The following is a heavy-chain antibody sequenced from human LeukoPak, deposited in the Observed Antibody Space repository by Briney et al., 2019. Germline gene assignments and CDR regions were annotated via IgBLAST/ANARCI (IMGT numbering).Heavy chain of an antibody. J-gene: IGHJ4*02. CDR3: AKVSSRITISGRHDY. CDR1: GFTFDNFA. V-gene: IGHV3-23*01. CDR2: ITGSATRT. D-gene: IGHD3-3*01. Sequence: PGGPLRLSCAASGFTFDNFAMAWVRQAPGKGLEWVSAITGSATRTYYADSFKDRFTISRDDSKTTLFLQMDSLRAEDTALYYCAKVSSRITISGRHDYWGRGTLVTVSS.